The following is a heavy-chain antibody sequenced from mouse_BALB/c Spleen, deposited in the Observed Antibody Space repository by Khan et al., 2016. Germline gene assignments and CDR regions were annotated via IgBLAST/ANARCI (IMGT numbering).Heavy chain of an antibody. Sequence: QIQLVQSGPELKKPGETVKISCKASGYTFTNYGMNWVKQAPGKGLKWMGWMNTYTGEPTYADDFKGRFAFSFKASARTAYLQFNNLENEDTATYLCARDYDYDGDWYFYVWSAGTTVTVSS. CDR3: ARDYDYDGDWYFYV. CDR1: GYTFTNYG. CDR2: MNTYTGEP. D-gene: IGHD2-4*01. V-gene: IGHV9-3-1*01. J-gene: IGHJ1*01.